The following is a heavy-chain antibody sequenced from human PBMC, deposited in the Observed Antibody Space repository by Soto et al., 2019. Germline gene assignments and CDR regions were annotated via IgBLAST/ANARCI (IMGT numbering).Heavy chain of an antibody. CDR3: AKSRDALDY. CDR1: GFTFGSYA. V-gene: IGHV3-23*01. Sequence: PXXSLRLSCAASGFTFGSYAVRWVRQAPGKGREWVSAISGSGGSTYYADSVKGRFTISRDNSKNTLYLQMNSLRAEDTAVYYCAKSRDALDYWGQGTLVTVSS. J-gene: IGHJ4*02. CDR2: ISGSGGST.